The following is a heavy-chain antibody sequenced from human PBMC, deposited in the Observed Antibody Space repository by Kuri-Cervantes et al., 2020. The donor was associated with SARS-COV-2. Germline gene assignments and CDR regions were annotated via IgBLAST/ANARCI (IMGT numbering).Heavy chain of an antibody. D-gene: IGHD3-3*01. V-gene: IGHV3-48*01. Sequence: GESLKISCAASGFTFSSYSMNWVRQAPGKGLEWVSYISSSSSTIYYADSVKGRFTISRDNAKNSLYLQMNSLRAEDTAVYYCARVEGISLDYWGQGTWSPSPQ. J-gene: IGHJ4*02. CDR1: GFTFSSYS. CDR2: ISSSSSTI. CDR3: ARVEGISLDY.